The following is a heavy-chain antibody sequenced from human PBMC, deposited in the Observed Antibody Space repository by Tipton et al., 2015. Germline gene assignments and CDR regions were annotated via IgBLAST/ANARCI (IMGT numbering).Heavy chain of an antibody. CDR2: VFYTGST. CDR3: AQDKPRTNYFEY. J-gene: IGHJ4*02. V-gene: IGHV4-59*01. CDR1: NGSISNEY. Sequence: TLSRTCTVSNGSISNEYWSWVRQPPGKGLEWIGYVFYTGSTYYNPSLESRVTISVDTFENRFSLKLSSVTAADTAVYYCAQDKPRTNYFEYWGQGIQVTVSS.